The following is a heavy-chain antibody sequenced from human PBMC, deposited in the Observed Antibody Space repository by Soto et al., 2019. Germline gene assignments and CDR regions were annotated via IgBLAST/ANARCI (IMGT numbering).Heavy chain of an antibody. D-gene: IGHD1-1*01. CDR3: VRDGTKTLRDWFDP. V-gene: IGHV4-4*07. CDR1: GASISGFY. CDR2: IYATGTT. J-gene: IGHJ5*02. Sequence: SETLSLTCTVSGASISGFYWSWIRKSAGKRLEWIGRIYATGTTDYNPSLKSRVMMSVDTCKKEFSLKLSSVTASDTAVYYCVRDGTKTLRDWFDPWGQGISVTVSS.